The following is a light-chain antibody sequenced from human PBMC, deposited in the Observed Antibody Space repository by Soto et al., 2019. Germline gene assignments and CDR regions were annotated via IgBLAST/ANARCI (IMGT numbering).Light chain of an antibody. CDR3: QQYNSYPYT. V-gene: IGKV1-16*02. CDR1: QDISNY. J-gene: IGKJ2*01. Sequence: DIQMTQSPFSLSASVGDRVTITCRASQDISNYLVWFQQKPGKAPKVLIYAASSLQSGVPSKFSGSGSGTDFTLTITSLQPEDFATYYCQQYNSYPYTFGQGTKLEIK. CDR2: AAS.